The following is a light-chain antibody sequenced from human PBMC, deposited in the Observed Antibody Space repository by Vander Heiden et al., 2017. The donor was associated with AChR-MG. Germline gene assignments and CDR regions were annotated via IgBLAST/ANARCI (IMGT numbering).Light chain of an antibody. J-gene: IGKJ1*01. CDR1: QTISDW. V-gene: IGKV1-5*03. Sequence: DIQMTQSPSTLSASVGDRVTSTCRASQTISDWLAWYQQKPGKAPKLLIYKASSLDSGVPSRFSGSESGTEFTLTISSLQPDDFATFYCQQEYASPWTFGQGTKVEI. CDR2: KAS. CDR3: QQEYASPWT.